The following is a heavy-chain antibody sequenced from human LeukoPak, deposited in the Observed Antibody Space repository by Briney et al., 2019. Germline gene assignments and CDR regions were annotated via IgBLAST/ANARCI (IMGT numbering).Heavy chain of an antibody. Sequence: GSLRLSCAASGFTFSAYWMHWVRQAPGKGLVWVSRINSDGLSITYADSVKGRFTISRDNAKNTVYLQMSSLRVEDTAVYYCARDGPWERVDFDYWGQGTLVTVSS. D-gene: IGHD1-26*01. J-gene: IGHJ4*02. CDR2: INSDGLSI. V-gene: IGHV3-74*01. CDR1: GFTFSAYW. CDR3: ARDGPWERVDFDY.